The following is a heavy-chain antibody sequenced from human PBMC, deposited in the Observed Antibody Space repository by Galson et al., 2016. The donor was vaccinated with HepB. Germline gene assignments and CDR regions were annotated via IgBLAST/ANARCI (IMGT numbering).Heavy chain of an antibody. CDR2: INAGTGNT. V-gene: IGHV1-3*01. J-gene: IGHJ4*02. Sequence: SVKVSCKASGYTFTDYAIHWVRQAPGQRLEWMGWINAGTGNTKYSPRFQGRVTTTRDTSANTAYMELSSLRSEDTAVYYCARDRRGCDYWGQGTLVTVSS. CDR3: ARDRRGCDY. D-gene: IGHD3-22*01. CDR1: GYTFTDYA.